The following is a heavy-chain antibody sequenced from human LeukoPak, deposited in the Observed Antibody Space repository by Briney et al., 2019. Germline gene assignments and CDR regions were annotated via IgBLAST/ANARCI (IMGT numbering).Heavy chain of an antibody. CDR2: ISGSGGST. CDR1: GFTFSSYA. Sequence: GGSLRLSCAASGFTFSSYAMSWVRQAPGKGLEWVSAISGSGGSTYYADSVKGRFTISRDNSKNTLYLQMNSLRAEDTAVYYCAKSPLYVWGSYRSPDYWGQGTLVTVSS. V-gene: IGHV3-23*01. D-gene: IGHD3-16*02. CDR3: AKSPLYVWGSYRSPDY. J-gene: IGHJ4*02.